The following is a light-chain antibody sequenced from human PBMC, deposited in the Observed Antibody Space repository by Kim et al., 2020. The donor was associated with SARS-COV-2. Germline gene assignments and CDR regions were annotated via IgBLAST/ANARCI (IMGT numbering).Light chain of an antibody. J-gene: IGKJ1*01. Sequence: DIQMTQSPSSLSASVGDRVTITCRASQSISSYLNWYQQKPGKAPNLPIYAASSLQSGVPSRFSGSGSGTDFTLTISSLQPEDFATYYCQQSYNSLRTFGQGTKVDIK. CDR2: AAS. V-gene: IGKV1-39*01. CDR1: QSISSY. CDR3: QQSYNSLRT.